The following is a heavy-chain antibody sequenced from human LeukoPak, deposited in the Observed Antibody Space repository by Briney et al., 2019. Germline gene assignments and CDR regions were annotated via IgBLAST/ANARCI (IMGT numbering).Heavy chain of an antibody. CDR2: IYHSGST. J-gene: IGHJ4*02. V-gene: IGHV4-4*02. D-gene: IGHD3-10*01. Sequence: GPLSLTCAVSGRSIRRINGLGSASPPRGEGMGWIGEIYHSGSTNYNPSLKSRVTISVDKSKNQFSLKLSSVTAADTAVYYCASLYYGSGSPHYWGQGTLVTVSS. CDR1: GRSIRRING. CDR3: ASLYYGSGSPHY.